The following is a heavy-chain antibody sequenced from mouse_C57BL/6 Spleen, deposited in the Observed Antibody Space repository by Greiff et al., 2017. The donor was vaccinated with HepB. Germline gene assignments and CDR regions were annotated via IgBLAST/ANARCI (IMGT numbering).Heavy chain of an antibody. Sequence: VMLVESGPGLVAPSQSLSITCTVSGFSLTGYGVHWVRQPPGKGLEWLVVISRDGSTTYNSALKSRLSISKDNTKIQVFLKMNSRQTYDTAMYYCARHAGLRQEYYAMDYWGQGTSVTVSS. D-gene: IGHD2-4*01. CDR3: ARHAGLRQEYYAMDY. J-gene: IGHJ4*01. V-gene: IGHV2-6-1*01. CDR1: GFSLTGYG. CDR2: ISRDGST.